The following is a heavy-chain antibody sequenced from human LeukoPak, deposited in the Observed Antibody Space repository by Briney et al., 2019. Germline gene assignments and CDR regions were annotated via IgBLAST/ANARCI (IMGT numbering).Heavy chain of an antibody. D-gene: IGHD1-26*01. J-gene: IGHJ4*02. V-gene: IGHV3-74*01. Sequence: GGSLRLSCAASGFTFSSFSMNWVRQAPGKGLVWVSHINGDGITNYADSVKGRFTISRDNAKNTLYLQMNSLRAEDTAVYYCARGRGNYGNDWGQGTLVTVSS. CDR1: GFTFSSFS. CDR2: INGDGIT. CDR3: ARGRGNYGND.